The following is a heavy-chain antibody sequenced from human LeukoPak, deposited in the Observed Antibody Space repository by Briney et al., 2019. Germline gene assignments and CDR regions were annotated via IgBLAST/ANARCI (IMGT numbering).Heavy chain of an antibody. CDR1: GGSISSSSYY. V-gene: IGHV4-39*02. Sequence: SETLSLTCTVSGGSISSSSYYWGWIRQPLGKGLEWIGSIYYSGSTYYNPSLKSRVTISVDTSKNQFSLKLSSVTAADTAVYYCARDYSGWRFDYWGQGTLVTVSS. J-gene: IGHJ4*02. CDR2: IYYSGST. CDR3: ARDYSGWRFDY. D-gene: IGHD6-19*01.